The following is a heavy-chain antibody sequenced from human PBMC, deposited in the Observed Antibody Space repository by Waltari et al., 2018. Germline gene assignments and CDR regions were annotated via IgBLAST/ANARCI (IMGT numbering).Heavy chain of an antibody. V-gene: IGHV4-38-2*01. CDR2: VYHSGTT. CDR3: ARATCSHGGYSMYYFYYYMDV. D-gene: IGHD2-15*01. CDR1: GDSISSGFY. J-gene: IGHJ6*03. Sequence: QVQLRESGPGLVKSSETLTLTCDVSGDSISSGFYWAWIRQPPGKGPEWIGSVYHSGTTFYNPSLKSRVTMSVDTSKKHFSLSLTSVTAADTAVYYCARATCSHGGYSMYYFYYYMDVWGKGITVTVSS.